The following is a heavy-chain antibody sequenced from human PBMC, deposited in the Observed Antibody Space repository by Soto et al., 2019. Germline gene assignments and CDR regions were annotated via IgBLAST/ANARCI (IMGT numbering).Heavy chain of an antibody. V-gene: IGHV4-4*02. CDR3: ASKQIDDYGDYALGY. CDR1: GGSISSSNW. CDR2: IYHSGST. Sequence: QVQLQESGPGLVKPSGTLSLTCAVSGGSISSSNWWRWVRQPPGKGLEWIGEIYHSGSTNYNPSLKSRVTISVDKSKNQFSLKLSSVTAADTAVYYCASKQIDDYGDYALGYWGQGPLVTVSS. J-gene: IGHJ4*02. D-gene: IGHD4-17*01.